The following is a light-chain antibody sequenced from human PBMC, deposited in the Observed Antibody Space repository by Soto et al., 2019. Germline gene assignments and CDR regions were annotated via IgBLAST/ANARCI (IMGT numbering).Light chain of an antibody. J-gene: IGLJ2*01. Sequence: QPVVTQESSLTVSPGGTVTLTCGSSTGAVTSGHYPYWFQQRPGQAPKTLIYDTSSKHSWTPARFSGSLLGGRAALTLAGAQPEDEADYYCLLSFSDGRGIFGGGTKLTVL. CDR1: TGAVTSGHY. CDR3: LLSFSDGRGI. CDR2: DTS. V-gene: IGLV7-46*01.